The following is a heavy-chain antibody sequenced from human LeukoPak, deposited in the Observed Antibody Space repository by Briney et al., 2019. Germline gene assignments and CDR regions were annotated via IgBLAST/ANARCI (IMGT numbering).Heavy chain of an antibody. V-gene: IGHV3-30*02. CDR1: GFTFSSYG. Sequence: PGGSLRLSCAASGFTFSSYGMHWVRQAPGKGLEWVAFIRYDGSNKYYADSVKGRFTISRDNSKNTLHLQMNSLRAEDTAVYYCATCSSTSCYGRGDAFDIWGQGTMVTVSS. D-gene: IGHD2-2*01. J-gene: IGHJ3*02. CDR3: ATCSSTSCYGRGDAFDI. CDR2: IRYDGSNK.